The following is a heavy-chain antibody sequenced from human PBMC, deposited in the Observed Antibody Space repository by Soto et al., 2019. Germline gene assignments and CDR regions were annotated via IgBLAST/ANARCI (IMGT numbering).Heavy chain of an antibody. Sequence: GGSLRLSCAASGFTFDDYAMHWVRQAPGKGLEWVSGISWNSGSIGYADSVKGRFTISRDNAKNSLYLQMNSLGAEDTALYYCAKSLAAAAYYYYYMDVWGKGTTVTVSS. CDR2: ISWNSGSI. D-gene: IGHD6-13*01. CDR3: AKSLAAAAYYYYYMDV. CDR1: GFTFDDYA. V-gene: IGHV3-9*01. J-gene: IGHJ6*03.